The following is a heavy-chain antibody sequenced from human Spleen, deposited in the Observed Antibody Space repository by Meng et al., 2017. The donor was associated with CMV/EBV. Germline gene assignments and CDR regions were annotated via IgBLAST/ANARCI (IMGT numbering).Heavy chain of an antibody. CDR1: VSLFPAYS. Sequence: SVSLFPAYSLHWVRHAPGHGLAWLGWINPGSGATKYAQKFQGRVTMTRDTSITTAYMELDGLGSDDTAVYYCARKVILFKGWFDSWGQGTLVTVSS. CDR2: INPGSGAT. J-gene: IGHJ5*01. V-gene: IGHV1-2*02. CDR3: ARKVILFKGWFDS. D-gene: IGHD2/OR15-2a*01.